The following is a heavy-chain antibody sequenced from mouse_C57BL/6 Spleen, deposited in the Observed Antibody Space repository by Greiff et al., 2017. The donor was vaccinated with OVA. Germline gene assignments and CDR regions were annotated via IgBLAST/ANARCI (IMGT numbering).Heavy chain of an antibody. CDR3: ARYYYGKDYAMDY. CDR1: GYSFTGYF. J-gene: IGHJ4*01. Sequence: VHVKQSGPELVKPGDSVKISCKASGYSFTGYFMNWVMQSHGKSLEWIGRINPYNGDTFYNQKFKGKATLTVDKSSRTAHMELRSLTSEDSAVYYCARYYYGKDYAMDYWGQGTSVTVSS. V-gene: IGHV1-20*01. CDR2: INPYNGDT. D-gene: IGHD1-1*01.